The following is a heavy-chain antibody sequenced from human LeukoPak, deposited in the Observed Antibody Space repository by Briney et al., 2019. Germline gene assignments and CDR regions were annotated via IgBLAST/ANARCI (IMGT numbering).Heavy chain of an antibody. CDR3: AKHWHHDY. V-gene: IGHV3-7*01. J-gene: IGHJ4*02. D-gene: IGHD1-1*01. CDR1: GFTFSTYW. Sequence: GGSLRLSCAASGFTFSTYWMSWVRQAPGEGLEWVANIKQDGSEKYYVDSVKGRFTISRDNAKNPLYLQMNSLRAEDTAVYYCAKHWHHDYWGQGTLVTVSS. CDR2: IKQDGSEK.